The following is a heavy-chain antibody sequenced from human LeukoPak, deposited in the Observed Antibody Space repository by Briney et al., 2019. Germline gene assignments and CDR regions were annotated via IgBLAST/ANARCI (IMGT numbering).Heavy chain of an antibody. D-gene: IGHD3-22*01. CDR2: ISSSGSTI. V-gene: IGHV3-48*03. Sequence: GGSLRLSCAASGFTFSSYEMNWVRQAPGKGLEWVSYISSSGSTIYYADSVKGRFTISRDNAKNSLYLQMNSLRAEDTAVYYYARGDYYDSLDYFDYWGQGTLVTVSS. J-gene: IGHJ4*02. CDR3: ARGDYYDSLDYFDY. CDR1: GFTFSSYE.